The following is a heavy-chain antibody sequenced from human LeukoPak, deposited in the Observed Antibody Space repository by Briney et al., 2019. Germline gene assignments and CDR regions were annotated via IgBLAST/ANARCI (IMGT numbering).Heavy chain of an antibody. J-gene: IGHJ4*02. Sequence: PGGSLRLSCVASGFTFDTYAMSWVRQAPGRGLEWDSAISNSGGTTFYGVSFKGRSTISRDNSKNTVYLQMNSLRAEDTAVYHCAKETLYCSGGSCYGSGYFDYWGRGTLVTVSS. CDR3: AKETLYCSGGSCYGSGYFDY. CDR1: GFTFDTYA. V-gene: IGHV3-23*01. D-gene: IGHD2-15*01. CDR2: ISNSGGTT.